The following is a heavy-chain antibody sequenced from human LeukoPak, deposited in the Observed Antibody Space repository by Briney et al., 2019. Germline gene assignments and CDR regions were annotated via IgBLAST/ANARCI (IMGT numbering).Heavy chain of an antibody. CDR3: AREDYGDYATSFDY. V-gene: IGHV3-7*01. CDR1: GFTFSSYW. CDR2: IKQDGSEK. J-gene: IGHJ4*02. D-gene: IGHD4-17*01. Sequence: PGGSLRLSCAASGFTFSSYWMSWVRQAPGKGLEWVANIKQDGSEKYYVDSVKGRFTISRDNAKNSLYLQMNSLRAEDTAVYYCAREDYGDYATSFDYWGQGTLVTVSS.